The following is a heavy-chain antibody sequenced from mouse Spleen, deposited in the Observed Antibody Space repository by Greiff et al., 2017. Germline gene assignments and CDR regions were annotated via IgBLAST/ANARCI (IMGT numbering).Heavy chain of an antibody. D-gene: IGHD1-2*01. V-gene: IGHV5-17*02. CDR1: GFTFSSFG. CDR3: ARSHYYGSAY. CDR2: ISSGSSTI. J-gene: IGHJ3*01. Sequence: EVKLMESGGGLVQPGGSRKLSCAASGFTFSSFGMHWVRQAPEKGLEWVAYISSGSSTIYYADTVKGRFTISRDNPKNTLFLQMTSLRSEDTAMYYCARSHYYGSAYWGQGTLVTVSA.